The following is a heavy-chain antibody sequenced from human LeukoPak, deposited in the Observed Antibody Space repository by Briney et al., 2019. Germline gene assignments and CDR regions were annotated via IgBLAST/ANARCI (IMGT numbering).Heavy chain of an antibody. CDR3: AIEGSSSGWLPFDI. CDR2: IKNSGNT. J-gene: IGHJ3*02. D-gene: IGHD6-19*01. CDR1: GGSISSYY. Sequence: SETLSLTCSVSGGSISSYYWSWIRQPAGKGLEWIGRIKNSGNTNYNPSLESRVTLSLDTSKNQFSLNLSSVTAADTAVYYCAIEGSSSGWLPFDIWGQGTVVTVSS. V-gene: IGHV4-4*07.